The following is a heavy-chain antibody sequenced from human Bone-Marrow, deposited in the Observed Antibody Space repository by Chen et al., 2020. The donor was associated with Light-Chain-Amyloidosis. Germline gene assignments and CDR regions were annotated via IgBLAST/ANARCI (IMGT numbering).Heavy chain of an antibody. CDR2: ISAYNGNT. D-gene: IGHD2-21*01. Sequence: QVQLLQSGAEVKKPGASVKVSCKASGYSFSSDGISWVRQAPGQGLEWMGWISAYNGNTLFAQNFQGRVTRTTDPSTSTAYMELRSLRSDDTAVYYCARAAPVASSDLDYWGQGTLVSVSS. J-gene: IGHJ4*02. CDR3: ARAAPVASSDLDY. CDR1: GYSFSSDG. V-gene: IGHV1-18*04.